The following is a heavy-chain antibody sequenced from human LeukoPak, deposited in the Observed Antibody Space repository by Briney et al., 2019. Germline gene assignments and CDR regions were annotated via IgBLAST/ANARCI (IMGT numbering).Heavy chain of an antibody. V-gene: IGHV5-51*01. D-gene: IGHD2-21*02. J-gene: IGHJ4*02. CDR2: IYPGDSDT. CDR1: GYSFTSYW. CDR3: ARLVVVTASRSDSFDY. Sequence: GESLKISCKGSGYSFTSYWIGWVRQMPGKGLEWMGIIYPGDSDTRYSPSFQGQVTISADKSISTAYLQWSSLKASDTAMYYCARLVVVTASRSDSFDYWGQGTLVTVSS.